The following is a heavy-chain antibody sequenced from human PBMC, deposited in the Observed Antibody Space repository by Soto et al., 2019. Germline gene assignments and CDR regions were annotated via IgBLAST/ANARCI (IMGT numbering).Heavy chain of an antibody. V-gene: IGHV1-69*13. Sequence: SVKVSCKASGGTFSSYAISWVRQAPGQGLEWMGGIIPIFGTANYAQKFQDRVTITADESTSTAYMELSSLRSEDTAVYYCARDFQQLVGWFDPWGRGTLVIVSS. J-gene: IGHJ5*02. D-gene: IGHD6-13*01. CDR3: ARDFQQLVGWFDP. CDR1: GGTFSSYA. CDR2: IIPIFGTA.